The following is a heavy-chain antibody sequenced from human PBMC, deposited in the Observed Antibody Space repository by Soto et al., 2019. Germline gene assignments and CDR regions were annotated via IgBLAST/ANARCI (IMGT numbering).Heavy chain of an antibody. V-gene: IGHV4-34*12. CDR1: GGSFTGYY. J-gene: IGHJ4*02. Sequence: SETLSLTCAVYGGSFTGYYWSWIRQPPGKGLEWIGEIIHGGNTNYNPSLKSRVTISLVTSKNQFSLKLSSVTAADTAVSHCARVFCSSTSCHSYFDYWGQGTQVTVSS. CDR3: ARVFCSSTSCHSYFDY. CDR2: IIHGGNT. D-gene: IGHD2-2*01.